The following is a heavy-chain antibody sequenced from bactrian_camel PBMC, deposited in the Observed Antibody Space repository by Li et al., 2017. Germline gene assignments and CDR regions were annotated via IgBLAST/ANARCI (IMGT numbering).Heavy chain of an antibody. V-gene: IGHV3S53*01. CDR1: PYTYYGYC. D-gene: IGHD3*01. Sequence: HVQLVESGGGSVQAGGSLRLSCAVSPYTYYGYCMAWFRQRPGEEREGVASLAMDGRTKYTDSVKGRFSISRDNADNTLHLEMNSLKPEETAIYYCAARLGVGACAGRYWESPTPYYSWGQGTQVTVS. J-gene: IGHJ4*01. CDR3: AARLGVGACAGRYWESPTPYYS. CDR2: LAMDGRT.